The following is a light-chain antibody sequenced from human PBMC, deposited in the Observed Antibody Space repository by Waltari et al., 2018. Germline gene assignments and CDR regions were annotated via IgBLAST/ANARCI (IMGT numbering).Light chain of an antibody. V-gene: IGLV2-14*01. J-gene: IGLJ2*01. CDR1: SSDVGGYNY. CDR3: KSYTSSSTLV. Sequence: QSALTQPASVSGSPGQSITLSCTGTSSDVGGYNYVSWYQQHPGKAPKLMIYEVSNRPSGVSKRFSGSKSGNTASLTISGLQAEDEADYYCKSYTSSSTLVFGGGTRLTVL. CDR2: EVS.